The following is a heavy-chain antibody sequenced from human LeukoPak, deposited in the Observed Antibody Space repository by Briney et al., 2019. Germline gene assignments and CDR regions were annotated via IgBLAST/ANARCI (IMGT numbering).Heavy chain of an antibody. CDR3: ASEYYDILTGYYTLFDY. CDR2: ISSSGSTI. J-gene: IGHJ4*02. CDR1: GFTFRNHA. D-gene: IGHD3-9*01. V-gene: IGHV3-48*03. Sequence: GGSLRLSCAASGFTFRNHAMNWVRQAPGKGLEWVSYISSSGSTIYYADSVKGRFTISRDNAKNSLYLQMNSLRAEDTAVYYCASEYYDILTGYYTLFDYWGQGTLVTVSS.